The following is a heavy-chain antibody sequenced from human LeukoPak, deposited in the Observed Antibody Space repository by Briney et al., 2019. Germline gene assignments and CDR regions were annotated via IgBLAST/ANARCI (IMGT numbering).Heavy chain of an antibody. V-gene: IGHV4-59*02. J-gene: IGHJ3*02. Sequence: PSETLSLTCSVSGGSVNNYYWSWIRQPPGKGLEWIGFIHYSGRTNYNPSLKSRVTISVDTSKNQFSLKLSSVTAADTAVYYCARRTIITMVRGSGAFDIWGQGTMVTVSS. CDR3: ARRTIITMVRGSGAFDI. CDR2: IHYSGRT. D-gene: IGHD3-10*01. CDR1: GGSVNNYY.